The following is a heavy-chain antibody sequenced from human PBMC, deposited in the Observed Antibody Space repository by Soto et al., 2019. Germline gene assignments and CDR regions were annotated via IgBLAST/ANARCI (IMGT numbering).Heavy chain of an antibody. CDR1: GGTFSSYT. D-gene: IGHD3-9*01. CDR3: ARDLGLRYFDEDDPYYFDY. V-gene: IGHV1-69*08. CDR2: IIPILGIA. J-gene: IGHJ4*02. Sequence: QVQLVQSGAEVKKPGSSVKVSCKASGGTFSSYTISWVRQAPGQGLEWMGRIIPILGIANYAQKFQGRVTITTDKSTSTADMELSSLRSEDTAVYYCARDLGLRYFDEDDPYYFDYWGQGTLVTVSS.